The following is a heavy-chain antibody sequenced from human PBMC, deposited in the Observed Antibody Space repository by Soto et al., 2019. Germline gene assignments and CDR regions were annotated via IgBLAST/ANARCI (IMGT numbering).Heavy chain of an antibody. CDR1: GYTFTNND. CDR3: ARMESFGSLNWFDP. Sequence: ASVKVSCKASGYTFTNNDVSWVRQATGQGLEWMGWMNPGSGDTGYAQKFQGRVTMTRDMSIATAYMELNSLTSDDTAIYYCARMESFGSLNWFDPWVQGTLVTVSS. J-gene: IGHJ5*02. D-gene: IGHD5-18*01. V-gene: IGHV1-8*02. CDR2: MNPGSGDT.